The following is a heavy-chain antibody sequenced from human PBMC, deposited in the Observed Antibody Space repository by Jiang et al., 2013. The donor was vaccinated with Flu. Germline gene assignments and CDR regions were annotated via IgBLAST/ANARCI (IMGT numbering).Heavy chain of an antibody. V-gene: IGHV1-8*01. CDR3: ARAEGFGELLVDV. J-gene: IGHJ6*02. D-gene: IGHD3-10*01. CDR2: MNPNSGNT. Sequence: QGLEWMGWMNPNSGNTGYAQKFQGRVTMTRNTSISTAYMELSSLRSEDTAVYYCARAEGFGELLVDVWGQGTTVTVSS.